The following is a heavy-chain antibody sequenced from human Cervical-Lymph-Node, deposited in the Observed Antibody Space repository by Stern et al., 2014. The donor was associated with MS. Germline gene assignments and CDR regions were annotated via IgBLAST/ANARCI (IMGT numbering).Heavy chain of an antibody. CDR2: VNDDVTT. CDR3: VRVGGDLNWFDP. J-gene: IGHJ5*02. V-gene: IGHV4-34*01. Sequence: QVQLQQWGAGLLKPSETLSLTCAVYGGSFSGSYWSWVRQPPGKGLEWIGEVNDDVTTNYNPYHKSGATITADTSKNKISLKQNTVTAADTAVYYCVRVGGDLNWFDPWGQGTLVTVSS. D-gene: IGHD3-10*01. CDR1: GGSFSGSY.